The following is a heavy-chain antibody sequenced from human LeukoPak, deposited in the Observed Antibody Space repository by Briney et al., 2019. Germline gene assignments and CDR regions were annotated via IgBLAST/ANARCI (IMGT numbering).Heavy chain of an antibody. V-gene: IGHV4-59*12. CDR2: IYYSGSTSGST. Sequence: SETLSLTCTVSGGSISSYYWSWIRQPPGKGLEWIGYIYYSGSTSGSTNYNPSLKSRVTISVDTSKNQFSLKLSSVTAADTAVYYCARSIAARLYASIRAFDIWGQGTMVTVSS. D-gene: IGHD6-6*01. CDR1: GGSISSYY. CDR3: ARSIAARLYASIRAFDI. J-gene: IGHJ3*02.